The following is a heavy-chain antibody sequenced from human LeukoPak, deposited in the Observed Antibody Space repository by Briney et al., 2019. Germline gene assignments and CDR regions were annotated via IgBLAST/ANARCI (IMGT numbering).Heavy chain of an antibody. J-gene: IGHJ1*01. CDR1: GFTFGSYG. D-gene: IGHD3-22*01. CDR2: ITPNADRT. V-gene: IGHV3-23*01. CDR3: AIMHGYYDGSGYWVQ. Sequence: GGSLRLSCAASGFTFGSYGMSWVREAPGKGLEWVSFITPNADRTSYADSVEGRFTISRDNPRNTLYMQMNSLRDEDTALYYCAIMHGYYDGSGYWVQWGQGTLVTVSS.